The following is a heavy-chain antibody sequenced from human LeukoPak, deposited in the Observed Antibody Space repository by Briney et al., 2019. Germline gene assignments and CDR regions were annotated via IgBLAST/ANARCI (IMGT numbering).Heavy chain of an antibody. V-gene: IGHV4-59*01. CDR3: ARVGGSSQD. Sequence: SETLSLTCAIYGGSFSTYYWSWIRQPPGKGLEWIGYIYYSGSTNYNPSLKSRVTISVDTSKNQFSLKLSSVTAADTAVYYCARVGGSSQDWGQGTLVTVSS. CDR1: GGSFSTYY. J-gene: IGHJ4*02. D-gene: IGHD1-26*01. CDR2: IYYSGST.